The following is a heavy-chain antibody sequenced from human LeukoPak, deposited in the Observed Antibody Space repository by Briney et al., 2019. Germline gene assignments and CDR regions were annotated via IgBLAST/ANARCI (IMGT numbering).Heavy chain of an antibody. CDR2: IYYSGST. CDR3: ARGSYYGDYGYNWFDP. V-gene: IGHV4-31*03. J-gene: IGHJ5*02. Sequence: SETLSLTCTVSGGSLSSGGYYWGWVRQHPGRGLEWLGYIYYSGSTYYNPSLKSRVTISVDTSKNQFSLKLSSVTAADTAVYYCARGSYYGDYGYNWFDPWGQGTLVTVSS. D-gene: IGHD4-17*01. CDR1: GGSLSSGGYY.